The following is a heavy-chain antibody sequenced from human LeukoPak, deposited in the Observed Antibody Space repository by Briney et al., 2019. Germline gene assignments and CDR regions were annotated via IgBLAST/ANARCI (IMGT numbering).Heavy chain of an antibody. D-gene: IGHD2-15*01. CDR2: IYYSGST. CDR3: ARAAVVAAVDY. J-gene: IGHJ4*02. CDR1: GGSISSGDYY. Sequence: PSETLSLTCTVSGGSISSGDYYWSWIRQPPGKGLEWIGYIYYSGSTYYNPSLKSRVTISVDTSKNQFSLKLSSVTAADTAVYYCARAAVVAAVDYWGQGTLVTVSS. V-gene: IGHV4-30-4*01.